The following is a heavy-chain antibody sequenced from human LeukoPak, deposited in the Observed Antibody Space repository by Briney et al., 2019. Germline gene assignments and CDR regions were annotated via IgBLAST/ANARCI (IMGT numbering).Heavy chain of an antibody. J-gene: IGHJ3*01. D-gene: IGHD4-17*01. V-gene: IGHV3-48*02. Sequence: GGSLRLSCAASGFTFGNFPMNWVRQAPGKGLEWLSYISGRDIRYTHSVRGRFTFSRDNVKSSLFLQIISLRDEDAAVYSCARGRPGTNPNSFDVWGQGTMVTVST. CDR3: ARGRPGTNPNSFDV. CDR1: GFTFGNFP. CDR2: ISGRDI.